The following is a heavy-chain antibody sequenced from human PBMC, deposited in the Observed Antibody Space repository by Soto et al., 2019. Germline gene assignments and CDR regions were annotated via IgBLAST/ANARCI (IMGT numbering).Heavy chain of an antibody. V-gene: IGHV1-18*01. CDR2: ISAYNGNT. CDR3: ARELRFLTGGDFDY. D-gene: IGHD4-17*01. CDR1: GYTFTSYG. Sequence: GASVKVSFKASGYTFTSYGISWVRQAPGQGLEWMGWISAYNGNTNYAQKLQGRVTMTTDTSTSTAYMELRSLRSDDTAVYYCARELRFLTGGDFDYWGQGTLVTVSS. J-gene: IGHJ4*02.